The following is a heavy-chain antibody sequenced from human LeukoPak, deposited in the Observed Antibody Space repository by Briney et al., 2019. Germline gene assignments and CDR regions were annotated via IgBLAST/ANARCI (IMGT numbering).Heavy chain of an antibody. D-gene: IGHD6-13*01. Sequence: ASVKVSCKASGYTFTSYYMHWVRQAPGQALEWMGIINPSGGSTSYAQKFQGRVTMTRDTSTSTVYMELSSLRSEDTAVYYCATAAIAASSGNWFDPWGQGTLVTVSS. J-gene: IGHJ5*02. CDR2: INPSGGST. CDR1: GYTFTSYY. CDR3: ATAAIAASSGNWFDP. V-gene: IGHV1-46*01.